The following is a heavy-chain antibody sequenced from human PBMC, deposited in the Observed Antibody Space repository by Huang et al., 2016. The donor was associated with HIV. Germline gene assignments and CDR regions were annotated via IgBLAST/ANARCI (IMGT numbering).Heavy chain of an antibody. D-gene: IGHD2-15*01. CDR1: GASISSGSYY. CDR2: INTSGST. CDR3: ATWPPGSQMRAFDI. V-gene: IGHV4-61*09. Sequence: QVQLQESGPGLVKPSQTLSLTCTVSGASISSGSYYWTWIRQPAGTGLEWIGHINTSGSTNYNPSLKSRVTISIDTSKNHFSLRLNSVTAADTAVYYCATWPPGSQMRAFDIWGPGTMITVSS. J-gene: IGHJ3*02.